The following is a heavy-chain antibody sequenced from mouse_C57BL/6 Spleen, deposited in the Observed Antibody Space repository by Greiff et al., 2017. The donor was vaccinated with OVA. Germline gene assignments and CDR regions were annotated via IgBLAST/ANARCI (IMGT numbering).Heavy chain of an antibody. V-gene: IGHV5-17*01. Sequence: EVHLVESGGGLVKPGGSLKLSCAASGFTFSDYGMHWVRQAPEKGLEWVAYISSGSSTIYYADTVKGRFTISRDNAKNTLFLQMTSLRSEDTAMYYCARTTVVAREAMDYWGQGTSVTVSS. D-gene: IGHD1-1*01. CDR2: ISSGSSTI. CDR3: ARTTVVAREAMDY. J-gene: IGHJ4*01. CDR1: GFTFSDYG.